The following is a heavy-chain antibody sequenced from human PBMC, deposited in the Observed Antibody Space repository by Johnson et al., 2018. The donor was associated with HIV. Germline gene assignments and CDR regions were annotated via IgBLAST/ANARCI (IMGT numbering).Heavy chain of an antibody. Sequence: QVQLVESGGGLVKPGVSLILSSAASGFTFSDYYMSWIRQAPGKGLEWVSYISSSGSTIYYADSVKGRFTISRHNAKNSLYLQMNSLRAEDTAVYCCARDRKYSSSWQWGPDAFDIWGQGTMVTVAA. CDR3: ARDRKYSSSWQWGPDAFDI. V-gene: IGHV3-11*04. CDR2: ISSSGSTI. D-gene: IGHD6-13*01. J-gene: IGHJ3*02. CDR1: GFTFSDYY.